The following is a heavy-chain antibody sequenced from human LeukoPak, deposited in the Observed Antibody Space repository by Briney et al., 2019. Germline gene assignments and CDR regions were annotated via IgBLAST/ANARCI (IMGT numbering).Heavy chain of an antibody. D-gene: IGHD2-15*01. Sequence: PSETLSLTCTVSSGSISSGDYYWSWIRQPPGKGLEWIGYINYSGSPSYNPSFKSRATISVDTAKSQFSLKLSSVSAADTAVYYCARAPLGFCSGGTCKRYFDYWGQGTLVTVSS. J-gene: IGHJ4*02. V-gene: IGHV4-30-4*01. CDR1: SGSISSGDYY. CDR3: ARAPLGFCSGGTCKRYFDY. CDR2: INYSGSP.